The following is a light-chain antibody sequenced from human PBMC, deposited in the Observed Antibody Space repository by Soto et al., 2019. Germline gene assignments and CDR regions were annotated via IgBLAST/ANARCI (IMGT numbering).Light chain of an antibody. CDR3: QQYHIYSGT. Sequence: DIQMTQSPSTLFASVGDRVTITCRASQSVRNWLAWYQQKPGRAPQLLIYGSSTLEPGVPSRFRGSGSGTEFTLTINGLQPDDFATYYCQQYHIYSGTFGQGTKVDIK. J-gene: IGKJ1*01. CDR2: GSS. V-gene: IGKV1-5*01. CDR1: QSVRNW.